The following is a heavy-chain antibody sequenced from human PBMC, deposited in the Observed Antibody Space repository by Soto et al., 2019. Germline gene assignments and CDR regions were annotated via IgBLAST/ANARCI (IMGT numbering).Heavy chain of an antibody. CDR2: IYYSGST. CDR3: ARVNRGYCSSTSCYAVFDY. V-gene: IGHV4-59*01. CDR1: GGSISSYY. J-gene: IGHJ4*02. D-gene: IGHD2-2*01. Sequence: SETLSLTCTVSGGSISSYYWSWIRQPPGKGLEWIGYIYYSGSTNYNPSLKSRVTISVDTSKNQFSLKLSSVTAADTAVYHCARVNRGYCSSTSCYAVFDYWGQGTLVTVS.